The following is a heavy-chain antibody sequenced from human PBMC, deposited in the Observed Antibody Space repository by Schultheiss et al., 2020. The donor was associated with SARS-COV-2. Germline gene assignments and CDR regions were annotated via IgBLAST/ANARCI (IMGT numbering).Heavy chain of an antibody. D-gene: IGHD3-10*01. CDR3: AGQATITMVRGVQFDP. CDR1: GGSISSYY. V-gene: IGHV4-59*08. Sequence: LSLTCTVSGGSISSYYWSWIRQPPGKGLEWIGYIYYSGSTNYNPSLKSRVTISVDTSKNQVALKLSSVTAADTAVDDGAGQATITMVRGVQFDPWGQGTLVTVSS. J-gene: IGHJ5*02. CDR2: IYYSGST.